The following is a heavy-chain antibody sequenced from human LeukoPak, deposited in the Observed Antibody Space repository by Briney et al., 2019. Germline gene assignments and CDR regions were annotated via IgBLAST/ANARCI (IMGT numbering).Heavy chain of an antibody. Sequence: SETLSLTCSVSGYSISSAYYWGWIRQPPGKGLEWIATIHYSGSTYYNPSLKSRVTISLDTSKNQFSLKLNSVAAADTAVYYCARWFSGSYSGVPFDYWGQGTLVTVSS. CDR1: GYSISSAYY. CDR3: ARWFSGSYSGVPFDY. J-gene: IGHJ4*02. D-gene: IGHD1-26*01. CDR2: IHYSGST. V-gene: IGHV4-38-2*02.